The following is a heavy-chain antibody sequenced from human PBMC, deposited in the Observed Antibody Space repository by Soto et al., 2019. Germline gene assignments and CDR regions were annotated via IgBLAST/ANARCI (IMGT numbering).Heavy chain of an antibody. CDR2: TSPDGRT. CDR3: ARSSSSARCLDY. D-gene: IGHD2-2*01. CDR1: GVSITGTNW. J-gene: IGHJ4*02. V-gene: IGHV4-4*02. Sequence: QVQLQESGPGLVRPSGTLSLNCAVSGVSITGTNWWSWVRRAPGKGLEWVGETSPDGRTNYNPSLKSRVTVSIDTSRNQFSLKLTSMTAADTAVYYCARSSSSARCLDYWGQGTLVTVSS.